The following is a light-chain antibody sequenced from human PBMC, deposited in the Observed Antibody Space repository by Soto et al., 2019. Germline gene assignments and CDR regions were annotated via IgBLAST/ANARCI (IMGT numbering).Light chain of an antibody. CDR2: IAS. CDR3: QQYDSSPWT. Sequence: EIVWTQSPDTLSLSPGERATLSCMASQSVSCNYLAWYQHKTCQTPRLLIYIASTRAPGIPDRFRGSGSGKHFTLTISRLEPEDFAVYYCQQYDSSPWTFGQGNKVEIK. J-gene: IGKJ1*01. V-gene: IGKV3-20*01. CDR1: QSVSCNY.